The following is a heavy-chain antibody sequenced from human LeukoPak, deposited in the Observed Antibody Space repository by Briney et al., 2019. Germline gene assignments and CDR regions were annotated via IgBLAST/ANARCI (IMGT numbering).Heavy chain of an antibody. CDR1: GGSFSGYY. V-gene: IGHV4-34*01. D-gene: IGHD1-26*01. Sequence: PSETLSLTCAVYGGSFSGYYWSWIRQPPGKGLEWIGEINHSGSTNYNPSLKSRVTISVDTSKNQFSLKLSSVTAADTAVYYCARPTAGANDYWGQGTLVTVSS. CDR3: ARPTAGANDY. J-gene: IGHJ4*02. CDR2: INHSGST.